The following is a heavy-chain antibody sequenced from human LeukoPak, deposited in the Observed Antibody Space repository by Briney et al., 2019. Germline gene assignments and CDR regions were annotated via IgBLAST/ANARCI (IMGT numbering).Heavy chain of an antibody. D-gene: IGHD6-6*01. J-gene: IGHJ4*02. CDR2: IRYDGNRK. V-gene: IGHV3-30*02. CDR1: GFTFSSHG. Sequence: PGGSLRLSCAASGFTFSSHGMSWVRQAPGKGLEWVAFIRYDGNRKYYADSVKGRFTISRDNSEKTLSLQMSSLRGDDTAMYYCAKEDRSDNNSYYFDSWGQGTLVTVSS. CDR3: AKEDRSDNNSYYFDS.